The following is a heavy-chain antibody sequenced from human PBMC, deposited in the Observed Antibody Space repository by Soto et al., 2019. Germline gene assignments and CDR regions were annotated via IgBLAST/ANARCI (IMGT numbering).Heavy chain of an antibody. CDR1: GGSISSGGYY. CDR3: AREGVDIVAEKGRAIDY. D-gene: IGHD5-12*01. V-gene: IGHV4-31*03. J-gene: IGHJ4*02. Sequence: SETLSLTCTVSGGSISSGGYYWSWIRQHPGKGLEWIGYIYYSGSTYYNPSLKSRVTISVDTSKNQFSLKLSSVTAADTAVYYCAREGVDIVAEKGRAIDYWGQGTLVTVSS. CDR2: IYYSGST.